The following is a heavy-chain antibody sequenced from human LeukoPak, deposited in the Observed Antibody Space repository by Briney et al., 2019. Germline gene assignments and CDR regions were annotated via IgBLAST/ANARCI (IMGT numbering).Heavy chain of an antibody. J-gene: IGHJ5*02. CDR1: GYSFTSYW. CDR3: ARIEAAAAGIGWFDP. D-gene: IGHD6-13*01. Sequence: GESLKISCKGSGYSFTSYWIGWVRQMPGKGLEWMGNIYPGDSDTRYSPSFQGQVTISADKSISTAYLQWSSLKASDTAMYYCARIEAAAAGIGWFDPWGQGTLVTVSS. V-gene: IGHV5-51*01. CDR2: IYPGDSDT.